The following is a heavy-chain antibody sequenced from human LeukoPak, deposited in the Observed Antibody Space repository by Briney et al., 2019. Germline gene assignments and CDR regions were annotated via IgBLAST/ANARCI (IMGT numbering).Heavy chain of an antibody. J-gene: IGHJ6*03. V-gene: IGHV4-34*01. CDR3: ARGRLNIAARRYYYYYMDV. CDR2: VNHNVRT. Sequence: SETLSLTCAVYGGSFSGYYWCWLRQHPPDGLEWAGEVNHNVRTNYNPSLKSRVTISVDTSKNQFSLKLSSVTAADTAVYYCARGRLNIAARRYYYYYMDVWGKGTTVTVSS. D-gene: IGHD6-6*01. CDR1: GGSFSGYY.